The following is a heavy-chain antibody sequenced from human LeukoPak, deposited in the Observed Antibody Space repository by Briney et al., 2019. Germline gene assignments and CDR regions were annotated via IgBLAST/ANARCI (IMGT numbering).Heavy chain of an antibody. J-gene: IGHJ3*02. Sequence: SETLSLTCTVSGGSISSYYWSWIRQPPGKGLEWIGNIYYSGSTNYNPSLKSRVTISVDTSKNQFSLKLSSVTAADTAVYYCARPSPYDAFDIWGQGTMVTVSS. CDR3: ARPSPYDAFDI. CDR2: IYYSGST. CDR1: GGSISSYY. V-gene: IGHV4-59*01.